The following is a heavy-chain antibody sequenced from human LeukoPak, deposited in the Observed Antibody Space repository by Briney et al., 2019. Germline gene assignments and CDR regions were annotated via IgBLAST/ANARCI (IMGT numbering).Heavy chain of an antibody. J-gene: IGHJ4*02. CDR2: INHSGST. D-gene: IGHD3-3*01. CDR1: GGSFSGYY. V-gene: IGHV4-34*01. Sequence: PSETLSLTCAVYGGSFSGYYWSWIRQPPGKGLEWIGEINHSGSTNYNPSLKSRVTISVDTSKNQFSLKLSSVTAADTAVYYCARGRGLRFLEWLLPRFDYWGQGTLVTVSP. CDR3: ARGRGLRFLEWLLPRFDY.